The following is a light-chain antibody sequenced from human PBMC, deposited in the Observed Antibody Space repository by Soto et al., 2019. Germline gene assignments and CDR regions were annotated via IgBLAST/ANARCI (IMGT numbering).Light chain of an antibody. CDR3: QLYSRSPRQIT. CDR2: DAS. Sequence: EIVLTQSPATLSVSPGERATLSCMASQSVSSYLAWYQQKPGQAPRLLIYDASNRATGIPDRFSGSGSGTDCTLTISRPEPEDFAVYYCQLYSRSPRQITFGQGTRLEI. CDR1: QSVSSY. J-gene: IGKJ5*01. V-gene: IGKV3-20*01.